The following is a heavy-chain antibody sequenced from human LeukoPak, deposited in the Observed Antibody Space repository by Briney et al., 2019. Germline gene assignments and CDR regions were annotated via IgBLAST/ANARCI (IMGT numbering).Heavy chain of an antibody. D-gene: IGHD6-13*01. Sequence: ASVKVSCKASGYTLTIFNWVRQATGHGPEWMGWMNPNSGRTGYAQNFQGRITITRNTSISTAYMELSSLRSEDTAVYYCATARGAAGTRWYLFDYWGQGTLVTVSS. CDR1: GYTLTI. CDR3: ATARGAAGTRWYLFDY. CDR2: MNPNSGRT. J-gene: IGHJ4*02. V-gene: IGHV1-8*03.